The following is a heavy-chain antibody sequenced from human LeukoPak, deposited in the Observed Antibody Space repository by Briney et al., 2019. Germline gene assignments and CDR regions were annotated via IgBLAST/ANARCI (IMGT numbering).Heavy chain of an antibody. J-gene: IGHJ4*02. D-gene: IGHD3-10*01. CDR1: GFTFDDYA. CDR3: AKDSFAYVWFGGLSSAIDY. CDR2: ISWNSGSI. Sequence: GRSLRLSCAASGFTFDDYAMHWVRQAPGKGLEWVSGISWNSGSIGYADSVKGRFTISRDNAKNSLYLQMNSLRAEDTALYYCAKDSFAYVWFGGLSSAIDYWGQGTLVTVSS. V-gene: IGHV3-9*01.